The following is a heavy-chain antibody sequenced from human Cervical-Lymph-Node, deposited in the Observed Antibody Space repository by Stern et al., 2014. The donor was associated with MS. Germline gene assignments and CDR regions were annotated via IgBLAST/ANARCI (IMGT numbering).Heavy chain of an antibody. Sequence: QLVASGGDLVQPGRSLRLSCAASGFRFDDYAMYWVRQAPGKGLEWVSGISWSSGKIGYADSVKGRFTISRDNVKNSLFLQMNSLRSEDTASYYCARAIGFCSGGNCEPYYYYGIDVWGQGTRVTVSS. J-gene: IGHJ6*02. CDR1: GFRFDDYA. D-gene: IGHD2-15*01. CDR2: ISWSSGKI. V-gene: IGHV3-9*01. CDR3: ARAIGFCSGGNCEPYYYYGIDV.